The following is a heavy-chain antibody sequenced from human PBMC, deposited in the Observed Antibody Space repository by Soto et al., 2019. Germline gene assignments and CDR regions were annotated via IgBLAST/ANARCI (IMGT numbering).Heavy chain of an antibody. Sequence: QVQLVQSGAEVKKPGASVKVSCKASGYTFTSYYMHWVRQAPGQGLEWMGIINPSGGSTSYAQKFQGRVTMTRDTSPSTVYMELSSLRSEDTAVYYCASGYCSGGSCYSLFDYWGQGTLVTVSS. CDR3: ASGYCSGGSCYSLFDY. V-gene: IGHV1-46*01. D-gene: IGHD2-15*01. CDR1: GYTFTSYY. J-gene: IGHJ4*02. CDR2: INPSGGST.